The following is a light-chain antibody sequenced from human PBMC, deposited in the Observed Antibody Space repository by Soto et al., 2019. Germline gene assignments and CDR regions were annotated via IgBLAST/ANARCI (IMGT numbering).Light chain of an antibody. V-gene: IGLV1-40*01. Sequence: QSVLTQPPSVSGAPGQRVTISCTGSSSNIGAGYDVHWYQQLPGTAPKLLIYGNSNRPSGVPDRFTGSKSGTSASLAITGIPAEDEADYYCQSCDSSLSGSVVFGGGTKVTVL. J-gene: IGLJ2*01. CDR3: QSCDSSLSGSVV. CDR2: GNS. CDR1: SSNIGAGYD.